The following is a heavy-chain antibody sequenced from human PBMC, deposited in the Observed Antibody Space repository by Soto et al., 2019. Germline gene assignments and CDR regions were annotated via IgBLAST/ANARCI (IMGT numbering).Heavy chain of an antibody. D-gene: IGHD3-22*01. Sequence: GGSLRLSCVGSGFTFSDSVMAWVRQAPGKGLEWLSVMSGDGRTRYALSVTGRFTISRDNSKNTLYLQMRSLRAEDAAAYYCVKWHTSNFDSLPFTGFDFWGQGTQVTVYS. CDR2: MSGDGRT. V-gene: IGHV3-23*01. J-gene: IGHJ4*02. CDR1: GFTFSDSV. CDR3: VKWHTSNFDSLPFTGFDF.